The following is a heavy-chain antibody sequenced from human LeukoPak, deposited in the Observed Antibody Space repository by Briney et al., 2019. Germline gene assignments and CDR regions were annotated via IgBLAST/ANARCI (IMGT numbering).Heavy chain of an antibody. D-gene: IGHD2/OR15-2a*01. CDR1: GGSVSGYY. Sequence: PSETLSLTCTVSGGSVSGYYWSWVRQPPGKGLDWIGYIYYSGSTKYNPSLESRVTISVDTSKNQVSLNLSSVTAADTAVYYCARNIEYWPHRAYDTWGQGTTVTVSS. V-gene: IGHV4-59*08. J-gene: IGHJ3*02. CDR2: IYYSGST. CDR3: ARNIEYWPHRAYDT.